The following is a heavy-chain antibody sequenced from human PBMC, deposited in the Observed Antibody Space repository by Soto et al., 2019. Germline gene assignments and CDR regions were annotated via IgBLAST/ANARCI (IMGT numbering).Heavy chain of an antibody. D-gene: IGHD3-22*01. Sequence: SVKVSCKASGFNFRTTAVQWVRQARGQRLEWIGWIVVGSGNTNYAQNFQERVTITRDMSTSTAYLDVSRLRSEDTAVYYCAADPYYYDSSDYYSFDQWGQGTLVTVSS. CDR3: AADPYYYDSSDYYSFDQ. J-gene: IGHJ4*02. CDR1: GFNFRTTA. V-gene: IGHV1-58*01. CDR2: IVVGSGNT.